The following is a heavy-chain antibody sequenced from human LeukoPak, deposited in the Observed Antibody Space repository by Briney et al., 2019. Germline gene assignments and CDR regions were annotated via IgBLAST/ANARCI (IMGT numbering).Heavy chain of an antibody. CDR2: ISGSSTYI. D-gene: IGHD2-21*02. V-gene: IGHV3-21*01. J-gene: IGHJ1*01. CDR3: VIDDCGGDCLGAQH. CDR1: GFTFSSYT. Sequence: GGSLRLSCAASGFTFSSYTMNLVRQAPGKGLEWISSISGSSTYIYQADSLKGRFTISRDNAKNSLYLQMNSLRIDDTAVYYCVIDDCGGDCLGAQHWGQGTLVTVSS.